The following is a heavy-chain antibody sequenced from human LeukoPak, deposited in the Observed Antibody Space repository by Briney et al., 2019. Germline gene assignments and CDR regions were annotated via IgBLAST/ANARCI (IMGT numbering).Heavy chain of an antibody. J-gene: IGHJ4*02. D-gene: IGHD3-10*01. CDR1: GFTFNNYA. CDR2: ITSGGSGT. CDR3: ANGGARGMYYFDY. Sequence: GGSLRLSWAASGFTFNNYAMSWVRQAPGKGLEWVSVITSGGSGTYYAGSVRGRFTTSRDNSKSILYLQMSSLRAEDTAVYYCANGGARGMYYFDYWGQGALVTVSS. V-gene: IGHV3-23*01.